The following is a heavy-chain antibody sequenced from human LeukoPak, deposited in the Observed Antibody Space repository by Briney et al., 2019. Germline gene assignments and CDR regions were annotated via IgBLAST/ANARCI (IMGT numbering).Heavy chain of an antibody. CDR2: INPSGGNT. D-gene: IGHD3-22*01. J-gene: IGHJ4*02. CDR3: AKDTGYDSSGYYYGDFDY. CDR1: GYTFTSYY. V-gene: IGHV1-46*01. Sequence: PRASVKVSCKASGYTFTSYYIHWVRQAPGQGLEWMGLINPSGGNTNYAQKFQGRVTMTRDMSTSTVYMELSSLRSEDTAVYYCAKDTGYDSSGYYYGDFDYWGQGTLVTVSS.